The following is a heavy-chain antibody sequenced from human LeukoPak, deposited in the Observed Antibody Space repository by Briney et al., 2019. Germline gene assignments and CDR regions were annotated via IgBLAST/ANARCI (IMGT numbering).Heavy chain of an antibody. J-gene: IGHJ4*02. CDR2: ISISSNYI. V-gene: IGHV3-21*01. Sequence: GGSLRLSCAASGFTFSRYSMNWVRQAPGKGLEWVSSISISSNYIYYADSVKGRFTISRDNSKNTLYLQMNSLIPEDTAVYYCARQYISGQWYFDYWGQGTLVTVSS. CDR3: ARQYISGQWYFDY. CDR1: GFTFSRYS. D-gene: IGHD5-18*01.